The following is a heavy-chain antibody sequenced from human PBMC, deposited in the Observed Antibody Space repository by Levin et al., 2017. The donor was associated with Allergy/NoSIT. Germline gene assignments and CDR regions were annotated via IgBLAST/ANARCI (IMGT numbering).Heavy chain of an antibody. Sequence: TGGSLRLSCAASGFTFSRSAMHWVRQAPGKGLEWVAVIFFDGSNAYYAESVKGRLTISRDDSRNTLYLQMRSLRVEDTAMYYCARDRAVAGNDVFDVWGQGTMVIVSS. CDR3: ARDRAVAGNDVFDV. CDR2: IFFDGSNA. J-gene: IGHJ3*01. V-gene: IGHV3-30-3*01. D-gene: IGHD6-19*01. CDR1: GFTFSRSA.